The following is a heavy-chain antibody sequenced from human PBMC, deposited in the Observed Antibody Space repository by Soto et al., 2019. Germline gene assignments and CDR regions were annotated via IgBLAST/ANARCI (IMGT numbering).Heavy chain of an antibody. J-gene: IGHJ4*02. V-gene: IGHV1-69*02. D-gene: IGHD3-10*01. CDR3: ARLLPSGRTDNFAY. Sequence: QVQLVQSGAEVKKPGSSVKVSCKASGGTFSSYTISWVRQAPGQGLEWMGRIIPILGIANHAQKFQGRVTITADNSTSTPYMELRSLRSEDTAVYYCARLLPSGRTDNFAYWGQGTLVTVSS. CDR1: GGTFSSYT. CDR2: IIPILGIA.